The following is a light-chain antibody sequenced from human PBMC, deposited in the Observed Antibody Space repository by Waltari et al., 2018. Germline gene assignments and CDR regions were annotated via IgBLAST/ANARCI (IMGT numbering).Light chain of an antibody. CDR1: QSVSNN. V-gene: IGKV3-15*01. Sequence: CRASQSVSNNLAWYQQKPGQAPRLLIYGASTRATGIPARFSGSGSGTEFTLTISSLQSEDFAVYYCQQYNNWPPWTFGQGTKVEIK. J-gene: IGKJ1*01. CDR3: QQYNNWPPWT. CDR2: GAS.